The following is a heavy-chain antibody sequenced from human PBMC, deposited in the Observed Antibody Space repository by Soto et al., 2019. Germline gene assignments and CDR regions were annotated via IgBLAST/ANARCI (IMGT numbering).Heavy chain of an antibody. D-gene: IGHD3-22*01. Sequence: PGGSLRLSCAASGFTFRNYGMHWVRQAPGKGLEWMAVISYDGSNKYYADSVKGRFTISRDNSKNTLYLQMNSLRVEDTAVYYCAKMWDYDKSGYFYILIDYWGQGTLVTVSS. CDR3: AKMWDYDKSGYFYILIDY. V-gene: IGHV3-30*18. CDR2: ISYDGSNK. J-gene: IGHJ4*02. CDR1: GFTFRNYG.